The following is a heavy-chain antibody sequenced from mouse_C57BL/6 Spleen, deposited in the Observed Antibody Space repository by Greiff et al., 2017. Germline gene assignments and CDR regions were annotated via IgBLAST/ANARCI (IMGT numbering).Heavy chain of an antibody. Sequence: QVQLQQPGAELVRPGSSVKLSCKASGYTFTSYWMAWVKQRPGQGLEWIGNIYPSDSETHYNQKFKDKATLTVDKSSSTAYMQLSSLTSEDSAVYYCARLGLRRGPYYYAMDYWGQGTSVTVSS. CDR1: GYTFTSYW. CDR3: ARLGLRRGPYYYAMDY. D-gene: IGHD2-2*01. V-gene: IGHV1-61*01. CDR2: IYPSDSET. J-gene: IGHJ4*01.